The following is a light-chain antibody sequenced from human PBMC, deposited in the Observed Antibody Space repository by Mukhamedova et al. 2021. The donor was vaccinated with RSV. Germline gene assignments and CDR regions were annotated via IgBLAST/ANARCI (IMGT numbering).Light chain of an antibody. J-gene: IGLJ2*01. V-gene: IGLV3-25*03. Sequence: GQAPVLVIYKDSERPSGIPERFSGSSSGTTVTLTISGVQAEDEADYYCSSYTSSSTLGVFGGGTKLTVL. CDR3: SSYTSSSTLGV. CDR2: KDS.